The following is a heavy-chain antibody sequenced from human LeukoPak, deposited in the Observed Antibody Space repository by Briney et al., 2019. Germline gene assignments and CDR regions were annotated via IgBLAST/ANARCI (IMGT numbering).Heavy chain of an antibody. CDR3: ANPYCSSTSCPDY. J-gene: IGHJ4*02. D-gene: IGHD2-2*01. CDR2: ISGSGGST. Sequence: GGSLRLSCAASGFTFSSYAMSWFRQAPGKGLEWVSAISGSGGSTYYADSVKGRFTISRDNSKNTLYLQMNSLRAEDTAVYYCANPYCSSTSCPDYWGQGTLVTVSS. CDR1: GFTFSSYA. V-gene: IGHV3-23*01.